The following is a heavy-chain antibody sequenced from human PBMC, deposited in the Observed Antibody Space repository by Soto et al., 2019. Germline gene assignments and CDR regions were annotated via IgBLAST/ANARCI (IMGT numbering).Heavy chain of an antibody. D-gene: IGHD6-6*01. CDR3: AGQLVRPDYYYYFMDV. CDR1: GGSISSYY. CDR2: IYYSGST. J-gene: IGHJ6*03. Sequence: SETLSLTRTVSGGSISSYYWRWIRQPPGKGLEWIGYIYYSGSTNYNPSLKSRVTISVDTSKNQFSLKLSSVTAADTAVYYCAGQLVRPDYYYYFMDVWGKGTTVTVSS. V-gene: IGHV4-59*01.